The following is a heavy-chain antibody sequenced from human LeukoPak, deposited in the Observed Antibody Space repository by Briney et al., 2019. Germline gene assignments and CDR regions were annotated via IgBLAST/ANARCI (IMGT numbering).Heavy chain of an antibody. CDR1: GFTFTTYS. Sequence: KPGGSLRLSCAASGFTFTTYSMNWVRQAPGKGLEWFSSITSSSDSKYYADSIKGRFTISRDNARNSLHLQMNSLRAEDTALYYCAREIMGGTFDYWGQGALVTVSS. CDR3: AREIMGGTFDY. CDR2: ITSSSDSK. V-gene: IGHV3-21*01. J-gene: IGHJ4*02. D-gene: IGHD1-26*01.